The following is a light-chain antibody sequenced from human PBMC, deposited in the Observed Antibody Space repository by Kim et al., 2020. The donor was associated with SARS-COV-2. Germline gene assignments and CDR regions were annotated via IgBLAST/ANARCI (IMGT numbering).Light chain of an antibody. CDR3: QQFSTSPPAYT. CDR1: QSSSSTF. CDR2: AAS. J-gene: IGKJ2*01. Sequence: PGGRANLSCRASQSSSSTFVAWYQQKLDQAPRLLIFAASSRAAGTPDRFSGSGSGTDFTLTISRVEPDDFAVYYCQQFSTSPPAYTFGQGTKLEI. V-gene: IGKV3-20*01.